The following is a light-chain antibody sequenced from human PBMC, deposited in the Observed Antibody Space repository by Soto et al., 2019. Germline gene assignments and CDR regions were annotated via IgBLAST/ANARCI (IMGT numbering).Light chain of an antibody. CDR3: QQYNSWPET. CDR1: QSVRSS. Sequence: EIAMTQSPATLSVSPGERATLFCRASQSVRSSLAWYQQKPGQAPRLFIYDASTRATGIPARFSGSGSGTEFTLTISSLQSEDFAVYYCQQYNSWPETFGQGTKVDIK. CDR2: DAS. V-gene: IGKV3-15*01. J-gene: IGKJ1*01.